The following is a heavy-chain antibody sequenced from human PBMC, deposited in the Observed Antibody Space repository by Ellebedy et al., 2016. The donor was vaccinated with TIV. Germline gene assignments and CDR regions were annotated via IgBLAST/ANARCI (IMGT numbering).Heavy chain of an antibody. V-gene: IGHV3-21*06. CDR2: IRSTGSDK. D-gene: IGHD2-15*01. CDR3: ARGWSTPDS. J-gene: IGHJ4*02. CDR1: GCSFSSYD. Sequence: GESLKISCAASGCSFSSYDMSWVRQAPGKGLEWVSSIRSTGSDKYYAESVKGRFTISRDNAQNTLFLQMNSLRVEDTAVYYCARGWSTPDSWGQGTLVIVSS.